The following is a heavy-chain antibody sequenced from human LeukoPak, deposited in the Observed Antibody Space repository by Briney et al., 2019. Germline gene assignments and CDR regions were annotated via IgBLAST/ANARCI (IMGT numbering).Heavy chain of an antibody. CDR2: ISSSGSTI. Sequence: PGGSLSLSCAACGFTLSIYEVMCVRQARGKGGVWVSYISSSGSTIYSADSVKGRFTISRDNAKNSLYLQMSSLRDEDTAVYYCARILGFTLDYWGQGTLVTVSS. CDR3: ARILGFTLDY. V-gene: IGHV3-48*03. CDR1: GFTLSIYE. J-gene: IGHJ4*02.